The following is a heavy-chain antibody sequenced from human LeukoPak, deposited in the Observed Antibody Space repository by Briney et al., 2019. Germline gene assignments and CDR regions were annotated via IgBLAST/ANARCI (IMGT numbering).Heavy chain of an antibody. J-gene: IGHJ3*02. D-gene: IGHD3-22*01. CDR3: ARWGGSYYYDSSGDPNAFDI. CDR1: GGSISSYY. CDR2: MYYSGST. Sequence: PSETLSLTCTVSGGSISSYYWSWIRQPPGKGREWIGYMYYSGSTNYNPSLKSRVTISVDTSKNQFSLKLSSVTAADTAVYYCARWGGSYYYDSSGDPNAFDIWGQGTMVTVSS. V-gene: IGHV4-59*01.